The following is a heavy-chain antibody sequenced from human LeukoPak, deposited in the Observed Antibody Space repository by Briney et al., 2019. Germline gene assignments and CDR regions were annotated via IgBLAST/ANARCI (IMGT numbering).Heavy chain of an antibody. CDR3: ARASRYCSSTSCYAYYYYYYMDV. V-gene: IGHV4-59*01. CDR2: IYYSGST. D-gene: IGHD2-2*01. CDR1: GGSISSYY. Sequence: SETLSLTCTVSGGSISSYYWSWIRQPPGKGLEWIGYIYYSGSTNYNPSLKSRVTISVDTSKNQFSLKLSSVTAADTAVYYCARASRYCSSTSCYAYYYYYYMDVWGKGTTVTISS. J-gene: IGHJ6*03.